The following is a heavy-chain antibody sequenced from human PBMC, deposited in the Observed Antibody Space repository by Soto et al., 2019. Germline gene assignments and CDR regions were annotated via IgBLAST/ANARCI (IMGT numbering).Heavy chain of an antibody. CDR3: ARVPIVKVPGARGGYWFDP. Sequence: ASVKVSCKATGYTFASYDSNWVRQATGQGLEWVGWMNPNSGNTGYAQKLQGRVTMTRNTSISTAYMELSSLRSEDTAVYYCARVPIVKVPGARGGYWFDPWGQGTLVTVSS. V-gene: IGHV1-8*01. CDR1: GYTFASYD. J-gene: IGHJ5*02. D-gene: IGHD2-2*01. CDR2: MNPNSGNT.